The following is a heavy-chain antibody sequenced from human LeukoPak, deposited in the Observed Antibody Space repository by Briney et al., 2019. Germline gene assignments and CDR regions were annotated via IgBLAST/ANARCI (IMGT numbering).Heavy chain of an antibody. J-gene: IGHJ4*02. CDR2: ISSSSSYI. CDR3: ARDYYDYVWGSVSAY. V-gene: IGHV3-21*01. Sequence: GGSLRLSCAASGFTFSSYSMNWVRQAPGKGLEWVSSISSSSSYIYYADSVKGRFTISRDNAKNSLYLQMNSLRAEDTAVYYCARDYYDYVWGSVSAYWGQGTLVTVSS. D-gene: IGHD3-16*01. CDR1: GFTFSSYS.